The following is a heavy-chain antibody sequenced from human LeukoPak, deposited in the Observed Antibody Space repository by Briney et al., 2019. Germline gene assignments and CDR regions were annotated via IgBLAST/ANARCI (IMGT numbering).Heavy chain of an antibody. CDR3: AKSINSGCSAVIDY. V-gene: IGHV3-9*01. CDR2: ISWNSDNI. J-gene: IGHJ4*02. D-gene: IGHD6-19*01. Sequence: SLRLSCAASGFTFDDYAIHWVRQAPGKGLEWVSGISWNSDNIRYADFVKGRFTISRDNAKNSLYLQVNSLRAEDTALYYCAKSINSGCSAVIDYWGQGTLVTVSS. CDR1: GFTFDDYA.